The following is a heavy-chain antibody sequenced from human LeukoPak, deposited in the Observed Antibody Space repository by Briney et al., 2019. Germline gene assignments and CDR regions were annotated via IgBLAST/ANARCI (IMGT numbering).Heavy chain of an antibody. Sequence: SETLSLTCAVYGGSFSGYYWSWIRQPPGKGLEWIGEINHSGSTNYNPSLKSRVTISVDTSKNQFSLKLSSVTAADTAVYYCASIGVVPAAINYWGREPWSPSPQ. J-gene: IGHJ4*02. CDR1: GGSFSGYY. CDR2: INHSGST. CDR3: ASIGVVPAAINY. D-gene: IGHD2-2*02. V-gene: IGHV4-34*01.